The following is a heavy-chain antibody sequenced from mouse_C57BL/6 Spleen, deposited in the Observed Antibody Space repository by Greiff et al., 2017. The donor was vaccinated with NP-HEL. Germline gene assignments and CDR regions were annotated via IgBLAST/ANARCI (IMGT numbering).Heavy chain of an antibody. J-gene: IGHJ1*03. CDR2: ISYDGSN. CDR1: GYSITSGYY. CDR3: ARMTRDWYFDV. V-gene: IGHV3-6*01. Sequence: EVQLQESGPGLVKPSQSLSLTCSVTGYSITSGYYWNWIRQFPGNKLEWMGYISYDGSNNYNPSLKNRISITRDTSKNQFFLKLNSVTTEDTATYYCARMTRDWYFDVWGTGTTVTVSS.